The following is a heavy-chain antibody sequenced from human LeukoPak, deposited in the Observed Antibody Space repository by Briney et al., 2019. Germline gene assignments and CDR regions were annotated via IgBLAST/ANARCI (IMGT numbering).Heavy chain of an antibody. CDR2: IIPIFGTA. Sequence: ASVKVSCKASGGTFSSYAISWVRQAPGQGLEWMGGIIPIFGTANYAQKFQGRVTITADESTSTAYMELSSLRSEDTAVYYCACGPPFFYCSGGSCPDWFDPWGQGTLVTVSS. CDR3: ACGPPFFYCSGGSCPDWFDP. J-gene: IGHJ5*02. V-gene: IGHV1-69*13. D-gene: IGHD2-15*01. CDR1: GGTFSSYA.